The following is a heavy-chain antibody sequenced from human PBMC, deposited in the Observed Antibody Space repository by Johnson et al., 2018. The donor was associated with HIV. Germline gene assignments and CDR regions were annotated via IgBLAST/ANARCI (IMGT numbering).Heavy chain of an antibody. CDR3: AREGTWGSNDAFDI. Sequence: VQLVESGGGVVQPGRSLRLSCAVSGFTFSFYGMHWVRQAPGKGLEWVSYISSSGSTIYYADSVKGRFTISRDNAKNSLYLQMNSLRAEDTAVYYCAREGTWGSNDAFDIWGQGTMVTVSS. CDR2: ISSSGSTI. CDR1: GFTFSFYG. V-gene: IGHV3-48*04. J-gene: IGHJ3*02. D-gene: IGHD7-27*01.